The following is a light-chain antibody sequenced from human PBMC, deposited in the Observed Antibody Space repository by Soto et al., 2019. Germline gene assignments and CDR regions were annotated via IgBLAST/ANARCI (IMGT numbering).Light chain of an antibody. J-gene: IGKJ1*01. CDR3: QHYHSYSEA. CDR2: KAS. CDR1: QTISSW. Sequence: DIQITQSPSTLSGSLVDTVTITCRASQTISSWLAWYQQKPGKAPKLLIYKASTLKSGVPSRFSGSGSGTEFTLTISSLQPDDFATYYCQHYHSYSEAFGQGTKVDIK. V-gene: IGKV1-5*03.